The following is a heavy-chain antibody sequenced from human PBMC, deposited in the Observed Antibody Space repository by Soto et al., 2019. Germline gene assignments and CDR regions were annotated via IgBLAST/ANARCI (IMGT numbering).Heavy chain of an antibody. CDR3: ARQCRLDYYGSGGYLGLCF. CDR2: IYPSGST. D-gene: IGHD3-10*01. CDR1: GGSITVSGGSLSSRHYY. J-gene: IGHJ4*02. Sequence: SETLSLTCTVSGGSITVSGGSLSSRHYYWGWIRQPPGKGLEWIGSIYPSGSTYYHPSLKSRVTISVDTSKNQFSLRLSSVTAADTAVYFCARQCRLDYYGSGGYLGLCFWGQGTLVTVSS. V-gene: IGHV4-39*01.